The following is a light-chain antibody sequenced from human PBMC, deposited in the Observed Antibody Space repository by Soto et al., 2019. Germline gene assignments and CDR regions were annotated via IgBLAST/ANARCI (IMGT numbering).Light chain of an antibody. CDR1: SSDGGSYNL. J-gene: IGLJ2*01. V-gene: IGLV2-23*03. CDR3: CSYAGSSTFVV. CDR2: EGS. Sequence: QSALTQPASVSGSPGQSITISCTGTSSDGGSYNLVSWYQQHPGKAPKLMIYEGSKRPSGVSNRFSGSKSGNTASLTISGLQDEDEADYYCCSYAGSSTFVVFGGGTKVTVL.